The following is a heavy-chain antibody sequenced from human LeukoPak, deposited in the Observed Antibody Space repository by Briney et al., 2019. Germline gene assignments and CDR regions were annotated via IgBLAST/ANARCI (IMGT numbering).Heavy chain of an antibody. J-gene: IGHJ4*02. CDR2: IGSGGRRT. CDR3: ARDSRFGELSRPAPFDY. Sequence: GGSLRLSCAASGFTFTNHDMHWVRQAAGKGLEWVSAIGSGGRRTYYADSVRGRFIISRENAKNSFYLQLNSLTVGDTAVYYCARDSRFGELSRPAPFDYWGQGTLVTVSS. D-gene: IGHD3-10*01. V-gene: IGHV3-13*01. CDR1: GFTFTNHD.